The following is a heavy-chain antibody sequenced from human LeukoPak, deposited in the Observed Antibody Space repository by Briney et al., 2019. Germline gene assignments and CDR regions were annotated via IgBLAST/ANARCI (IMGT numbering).Heavy chain of an antibody. D-gene: IGHD3-10*01. CDR2: ISFDGNNK. J-gene: IGHJ4*02. CDR1: GFTFSNYA. Sequence: GESLKISCAASGFTFSNYAMHWVRQAPGKGLEWLAVISFDGNNKYYADSVKGRFTISRDNSKNTLYLQMNSLRGEDAAVYYCASTRRGVIDYWGQGTLVTVSS. CDR3: ASTRRGVIDY. V-gene: IGHV3-30-3*01.